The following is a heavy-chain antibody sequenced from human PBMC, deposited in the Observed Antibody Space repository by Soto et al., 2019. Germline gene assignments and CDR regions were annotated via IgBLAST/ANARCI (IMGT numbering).Heavy chain of an antibody. D-gene: IGHD3-22*01. CDR3: VKDRSPFDSSDGAFDV. J-gene: IGHJ3*01. V-gene: IGHV3-30-3*02. CDR1: GFTFSAYS. CDR2: ILHDDDKK. Sequence: QERLVQSGGGVVQPGRSLTLSCAASGFTFSAYSLHWVRQAPGKGLEWVAVILHDDDKKYFVDSVRGRFSISRDNSKSTLYLQMDSLRPDDTAVYFCVKDRSPFDSSDGAFDVWGQGTLVTVSS.